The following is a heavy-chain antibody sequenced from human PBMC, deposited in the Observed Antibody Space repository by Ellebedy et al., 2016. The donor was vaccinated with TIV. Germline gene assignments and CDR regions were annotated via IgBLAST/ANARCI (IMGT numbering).Heavy chain of an antibody. CDR2: ISGYNGDT. CDR1: GYTLFYYG. J-gene: IGHJ6*03. V-gene: IGHV1-18*04. CDR3: ARAPFKGSSGWYNPTYYYYYMDV. D-gene: IGHD6-19*01. Sequence: ASVKVSXXASGYTLFYYGINWVRQAPGQGLEWMGWISGYNGDTNYAQKFQGRVTMTTDTSTSTAYMDLRSLTSDDTAVYYCARAPFKGSSGWYNPTYYYYYMDVWGKGTTVTVSS.